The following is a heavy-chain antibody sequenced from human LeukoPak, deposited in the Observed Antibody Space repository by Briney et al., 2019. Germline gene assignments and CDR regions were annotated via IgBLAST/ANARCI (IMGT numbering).Heavy chain of an antibody. CDR1: GGSFSGYY. CDR3: ARGPWVDY. V-gene: IGHV4-34*01. J-gene: IGHJ4*02. Sequence: PSETLSLTCAVYGGSFSGYYWSWIRQPPGKGLEWIGEINHSGSSNYNPSLKSRVTISVDTSKSQFSLKLSSVTAADTAVYYCARGPWVDYWGQGTLVTVSS. CDR2: INHSGSS. D-gene: IGHD7-27*01.